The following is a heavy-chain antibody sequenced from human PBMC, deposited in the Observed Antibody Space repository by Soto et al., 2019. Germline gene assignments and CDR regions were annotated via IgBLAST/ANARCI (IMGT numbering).Heavy chain of an antibody. CDR2: IMPVFATP. D-gene: IGHD1-20*01. J-gene: IGHJ6*02. CDR1: GGTFSTSA. Sequence: QVQLMQSGAEVKKPGSSVKVSCKASGGTFSTSAISWVRQAPGEGLEWVGGIMPVFATPDYAQKFQGRVTISDDEATTTAYLEMTSLPTDDTAVYYWASNNHRPHGGENYYSILDVWGQGTAITVTS. V-gene: IGHV1-69*12. CDR3: ASNNHRPHGGENYYSILDV.